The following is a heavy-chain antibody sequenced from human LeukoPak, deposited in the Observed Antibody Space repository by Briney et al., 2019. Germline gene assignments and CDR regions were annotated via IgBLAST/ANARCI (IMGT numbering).Heavy chain of an antibody. D-gene: IGHD2-8*01. CDR2: IYTSGST. V-gene: IGHV4-4*07. CDR3: ARPARRYCTNGVCSDAFDI. CDR1: GGSISSYY. J-gene: IGHJ3*02. Sequence: PSETLSLTCTVSGGSISSYYWSWIRQPAGKGLEWIGRIYTSGSTNYNPSLKSRVTMSVDTSKNQFSLKLSSVTAADTAVYYCARPARRYCTNGVCSDAFDIWGQGTMVTVSS.